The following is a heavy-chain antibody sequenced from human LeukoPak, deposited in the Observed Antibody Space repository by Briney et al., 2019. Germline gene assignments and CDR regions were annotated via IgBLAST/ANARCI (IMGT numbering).Heavy chain of an antibody. Sequence: GGSLRLSCAAFGFTFSSYAMHWVRQAPGKGLEWVAVISYDGSNKYYADSVKGRFTISRDNSKNTLYLQMNSLRAEDTAVYYCARGMVLYQDREDWFDPWGQGTLVTVSS. CDR3: ARGMVLYQDREDWFDP. CDR2: ISYDGSNK. CDR1: GFTFSSYA. V-gene: IGHV3-30-3*01. J-gene: IGHJ5*02. D-gene: IGHD2-8*01.